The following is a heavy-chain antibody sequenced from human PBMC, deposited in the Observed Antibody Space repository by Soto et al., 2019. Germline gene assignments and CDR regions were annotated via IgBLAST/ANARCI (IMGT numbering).Heavy chain of an antibody. CDR3: ANIDREFRELLDAFDI. D-gene: IGHD1-7*01. Sequence: QVQLVESGGGVVQPGTSLRLSCAASGFTFSRYSIHWVRQAPGKGLEWVAAMSYNQNNKYYADSVKGRFTISRDNSESTVFLQMNSLRAEDTAGDYCANIDREFRELLDAFDIWVQGTMITFSS. V-gene: IGHV3-30*04. J-gene: IGHJ3*02. CDR1: GFTFSRYS. CDR2: MSYNQNNK.